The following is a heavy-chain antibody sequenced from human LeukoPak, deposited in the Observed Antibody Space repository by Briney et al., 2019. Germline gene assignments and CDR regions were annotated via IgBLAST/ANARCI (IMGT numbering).Heavy chain of an antibody. D-gene: IGHD1-7*01. CDR3: AREWNYYAFEN. CDR1: GYSINNGYY. V-gene: IGHV4-38-2*02. CDR2: MFHTGNS. Sequence: SETLSLTCTVFGYSINNGYYWGWIRQAPGKGLEWIGSMFHTGNSYYNPSLKRRVTIAIDTSKNQFSLKLSSVTAADTAVYYCAREWNYYAFENWGQGTMVSVSS. J-gene: IGHJ3*02.